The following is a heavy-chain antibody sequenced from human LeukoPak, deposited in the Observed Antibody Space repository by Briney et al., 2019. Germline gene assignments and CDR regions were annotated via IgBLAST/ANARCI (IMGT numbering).Heavy chain of an antibody. CDR3: ARGVQGMSTSGDYFDC. D-gene: IGHD1-1*01. J-gene: IGHJ4*02. CDR1: GGSFSGYY. CDR2: INHSGST. V-gene: IGHV4-34*01. Sequence: SETLSLTCAVYGGSFSGYYWSWIRQPPGKGLEWIGEINHSGSTNYNPSLKSRVTISVDTSKNQFSLKLSSVTAADTAVYYCARGVQGMSTSGDYFDCWGQGTLVTVSS.